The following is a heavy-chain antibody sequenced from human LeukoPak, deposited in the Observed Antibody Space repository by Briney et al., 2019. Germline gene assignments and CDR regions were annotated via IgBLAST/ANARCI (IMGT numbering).Heavy chain of an antibody. Sequence: ASVKVSCRASGYTFTNYDITWIRQAPGQGLEWMGYITPYNGNTNYAQKLQGRVTMTTDTSTSTVYMELRSLRSDDTAVYYCAREASSGAYNDYWGQGTLVTVSS. J-gene: IGHJ4*02. CDR3: AREASSGAYNDY. V-gene: IGHV1-18*01. CDR2: ITPYNGNT. D-gene: IGHD1-26*01. CDR1: GYTFTNYD.